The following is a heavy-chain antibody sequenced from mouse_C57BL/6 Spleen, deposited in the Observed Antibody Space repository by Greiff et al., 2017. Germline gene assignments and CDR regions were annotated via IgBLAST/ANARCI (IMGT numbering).Heavy chain of an antibody. CDR2: IRNKANGYTT. V-gene: IGHV7-3*01. J-gene: IGHJ3*01. Sequence: EVHLVESGGGLVQPGGSLSLSCAASGFTFTDYYMSWVRQPPGKALEWLGFIRNKANGYTTEYSASVKGRFTISRDNSQSILYLQMNALRAEDSATYYCARSRTTTEFAYWGQGTLVTVSA. CDR1: GFTFTDYY. D-gene: IGHD1-1*01. CDR3: ARSRTTTEFAY.